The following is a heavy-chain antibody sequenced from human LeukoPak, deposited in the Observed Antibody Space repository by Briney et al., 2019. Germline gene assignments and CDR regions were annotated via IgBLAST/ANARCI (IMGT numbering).Heavy chain of an antibody. CDR3: AREAFNGYSSGFLSWFDP. D-gene: IGHD6-19*01. V-gene: IGHV4-38-2*02. CDR2: IYHSGST. CDR1: GYSISSGYY. Sequence: SETLSLTCTVSGYSISSGYYWGWIRQPPEKGLEWIGSIYHSGSTYYNPSLKSRVTISVDTSKNQFSLKLSSVTAADTAVYYCAREAFNGYSSGFLSWFDPWGQGTLVTVSS. J-gene: IGHJ5*02.